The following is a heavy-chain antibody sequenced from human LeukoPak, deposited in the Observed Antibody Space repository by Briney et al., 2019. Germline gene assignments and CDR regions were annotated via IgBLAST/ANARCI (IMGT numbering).Heavy chain of an antibody. CDR1: GGTFSSYA. CDR3: ASTIAVAGPVTSPLGY. Sequence: SVKVSCKASGGTFSSYAISWVRQAPGQWLEWMGRIIPILGIANYAQKFQGRVTITADKSTSTAYMELSSLRSEDTAVYYCASTIAVAGPVTSPLGYWGQGTLVTVSS. CDR2: IIPILGIA. J-gene: IGHJ4*02. V-gene: IGHV1-69*04. D-gene: IGHD6-19*01.